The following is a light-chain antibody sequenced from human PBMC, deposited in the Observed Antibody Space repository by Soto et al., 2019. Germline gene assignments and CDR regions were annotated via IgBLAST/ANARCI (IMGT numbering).Light chain of an antibody. CDR3: QHYNSYSEA. V-gene: IGKV1-5*03. CDR2: KAS. J-gene: IGKJ1*01. Sequence: DIQMTQAPSTLSGSVGDRVTITCRASQTISSWLAWYQQKPGKAPKLLIYKASTLKSGVPSRFSGSGSGTGFTLTSSSLQPDDFATYYCQHYNSYSEAFGQGNKVDLK. CDR1: QTISSW.